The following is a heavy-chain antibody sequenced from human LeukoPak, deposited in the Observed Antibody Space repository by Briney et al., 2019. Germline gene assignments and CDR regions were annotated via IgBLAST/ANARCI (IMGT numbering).Heavy chain of an antibody. CDR3: AREGVVTPLFDY. D-gene: IGHD4-23*01. Sequence: PSETLSLTCTVSGGSISSYYWSWIRQPPGKGLEWIGYIYYSGSTNYNPSLKSRVTISVDTSKNQFSLKLSSVTAADTAVYYCAREGVVTPLFDYWGQGTLVTVSS. J-gene: IGHJ4*02. CDR1: GGSISSYY. CDR2: IYYSGST. V-gene: IGHV4-59*01.